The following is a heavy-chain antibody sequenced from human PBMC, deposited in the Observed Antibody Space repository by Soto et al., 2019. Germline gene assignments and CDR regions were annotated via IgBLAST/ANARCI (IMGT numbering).Heavy chain of an antibody. Sequence: GESLKISCKGSGYSFTSYWIGWVRQMPGKGLEWMGIIYPGDSDTRYSPSFQGQVTISADKSISTAYLQWSSLKASDTAMYYCARHWITMVRGVIITGEWFDPWGQGTLVTVSS. CDR3: ARHWITMVRGVIITGEWFDP. J-gene: IGHJ5*02. D-gene: IGHD3-10*01. V-gene: IGHV5-51*01. CDR2: IYPGDSDT. CDR1: GYSFTSYW.